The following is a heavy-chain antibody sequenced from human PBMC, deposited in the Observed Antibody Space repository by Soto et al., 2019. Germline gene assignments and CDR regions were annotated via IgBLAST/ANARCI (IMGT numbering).Heavy chain of an antibody. CDR1: GGTFSSYA. CDR3: AREVAVAGPMYYYYGMDV. Sequence: QVQLVQSGAEVKKPGSSVKVSCEASGGTFSSYAISWVRQAPGQGLEWMGGIIPIFGTANYAQKFQGRVTITADESTSTAYMELSSLRSEDTAVYYCAREVAVAGPMYYYYGMDVWGQGTTVTVSS. D-gene: IGHD6-19*01. V-gene: IGHV1-69*01. CDR2: IIPIFGTA. J-gene: IGHJ6*02.